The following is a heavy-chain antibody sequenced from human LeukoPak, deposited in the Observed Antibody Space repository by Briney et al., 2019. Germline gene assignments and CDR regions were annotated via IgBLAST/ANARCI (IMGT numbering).Heavy chain of an antibody. J-gene: IGHJ6*02. CDR1: GYTFTSYD. V-gene: IGHV1-8*02. D-gene: IGHD1-26*01. Sequence: GASVKVSCKASGYTFTSYDINWVRQATGQGLEWMGWMNPNSGNTGYAQKFQGRVTMTRNTSISTAYMELSSLRSEDTAVYYCARARTRSTRYYYYYYGMDVWGQGTTVTVSS. CDR3: ARARTRSTRYYYYYYGMDV. CDR2: MNPNSGNT.